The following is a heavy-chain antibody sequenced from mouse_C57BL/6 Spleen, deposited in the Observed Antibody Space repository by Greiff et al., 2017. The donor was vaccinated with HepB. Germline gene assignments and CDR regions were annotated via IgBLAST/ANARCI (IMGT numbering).Heavy chain of an antibody. CDR3: TIYDGYGGYFDY. CDR1: GFNIKDDY. V-gene: IGHV14-4*01. Sequence: EVQLQQSGAELVRPGASVKLSCTASGFNIKDDYMHWVKQRPEQGLEWIGWIDPENGDTEYASKFQGKATITADTSSNTAYLQLSSLTSEDTAVYYCTIYDGYGGYFDYWGQGTTLTVSS. J-gene: IGHJ2*01. D-gene: IGHD2-3*01. CDR2: IDPENGDT.